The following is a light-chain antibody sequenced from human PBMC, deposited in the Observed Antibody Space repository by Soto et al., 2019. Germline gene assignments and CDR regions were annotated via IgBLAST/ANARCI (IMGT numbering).Light chain of an antibody. CDR2: EVS. Sequence: QSALTQPPSASGSPGQSVTISCTGTRSDVGGYNYVSWYQQHSGKAPKLIIYEVSKRPSGVPDRFSGSKSGNTASLTVSGLQAEHEADYYCSSYAGSNNVVFGGGTKLTVL. CDR3: SSYAGSNNVV. V-gene: IGLV2-8*01. J-gene: IGLJ2*01. CDR1: RSDVGGYNY.